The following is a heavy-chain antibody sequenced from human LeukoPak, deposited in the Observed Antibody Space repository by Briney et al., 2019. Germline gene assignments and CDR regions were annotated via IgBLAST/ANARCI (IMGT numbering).Heavy chain of an antibody. CDR1: GYTFTSYG. J-gene: IGHJ6*03. V-gene: IGHV1-18*01. CDR3: ARATPPCGGDCYSANYYYYYYMDV. CDR2: ISAYNGNT. D-gene: IGHD2-21*02. Sequence: ASVKVSCKASGYTFTSYGISWVRQAPGQGLEWMGWISAYNGNTNYAQKLQGRVTMTTDTSTSTAYMELRSLRSDDTAVYYCARATPPCGGDCYSANYYYYYYMDVWGKGTTVTASS.